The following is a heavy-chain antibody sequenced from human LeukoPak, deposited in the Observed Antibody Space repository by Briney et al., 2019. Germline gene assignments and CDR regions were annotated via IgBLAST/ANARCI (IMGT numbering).Heavy chain of an antibody. V-gene: IGHV3-21*01. J-gene: IGHJ5*02. Sequence: GGSLRLSCAASGFTFSSYAMSWVRQAPGKGLEWVSSISSSSSYIYYADSVKGRFTISRDNAKNSLYLQMNSLRAEDTAVYYCARDLGYCSSTSCYSPWGQGNLVTVSS. D-gene: IGHD2-2*01. CDR1: GFTFSSYA. CDR3: ARDLGYCSSTSCYSP. CDR2: ISSSSSYI.